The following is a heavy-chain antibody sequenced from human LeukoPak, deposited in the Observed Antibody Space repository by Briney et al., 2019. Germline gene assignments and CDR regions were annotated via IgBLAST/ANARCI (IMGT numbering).Heavy chain of an antibody. J-gene: IGHJ4*02. CDR2: ISSSSSYI. CDR3: ARMGDILTGYPVDY. D-gene: IGHD3-9*01. V-gene: IGHV3-21*01. CDR1: GFTFSSYS. Sequence: PGRSLRLSCAASGFTFSSYSMNWVRQAPGKGLEWVSSISSSSSYIYYADSVKGRFTISRDNAKSSLYLQMNSLRAEDTAVYYCARMGDILTGYPVDYWGQGTLVTVSS.